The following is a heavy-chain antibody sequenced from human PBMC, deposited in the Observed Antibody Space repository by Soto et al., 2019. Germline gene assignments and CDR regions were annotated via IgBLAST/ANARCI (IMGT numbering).Heavy chain of an antibody. CDR2: MWYDGSNK. Sequence: QVQLVESGGGVVQPGRSLRLSCAASGFTFSSYGMHWVRQAPGKGLEWVAFMWYDGSNKDYADSVKGRFTISRDNSKNTLDLQMNSLRAEDTAVYYCAREGGSGPDYWGQGTLVTVSS. D-gene: IGHD6-19*01. J-gene: IGHJ4*02. CDR3: AREGGSGPDY. V-gene: IGHV3-33*01. CDR1: GFTFSSYG.